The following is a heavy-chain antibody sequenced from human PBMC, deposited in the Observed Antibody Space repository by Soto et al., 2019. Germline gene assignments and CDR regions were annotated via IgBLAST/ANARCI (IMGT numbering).Heavy chain of an antibody. D-gene: IGHD6-25*01. V-gene: IGHV4-59*01. CDR2: IYSSGCT. Sequence: SETLSLTCTVSGGSIRSYYWSWIRQPPGKGLEWIGYIYSSGCTNYNPSPKSRVTISVDTSKSQFHLKLSSVTAADTAVYSCARGAAAFDIWGRGTMVTVSS. J-gene: IGHJ3*02. CDR3: ARGAAAFDI. CDR1: GGSIRSYY.